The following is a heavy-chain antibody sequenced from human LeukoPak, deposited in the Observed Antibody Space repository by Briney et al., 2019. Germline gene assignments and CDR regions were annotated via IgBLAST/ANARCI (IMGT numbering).Heavy chain of an antibody. CDR2: IKEDGSEK. D-gene: IGHD2-15*01. J-gene: IGHJ5*02. CDR1: GFAFSSNW. CDR3: ASYRIGYRSGDTCYADWFDP. Sequence: PGGSLRLSCAASGFAFSSNWMSWVRQAPGKGLEWVANIKEDGSEKYYVDSVKGRFTISRDNAKNSLYLQMNNLRAEDTAVYYCASYRIGYRSGDTCYADWFDPWGQGTLVTVSS. V-gene: IGHV3-7*01.